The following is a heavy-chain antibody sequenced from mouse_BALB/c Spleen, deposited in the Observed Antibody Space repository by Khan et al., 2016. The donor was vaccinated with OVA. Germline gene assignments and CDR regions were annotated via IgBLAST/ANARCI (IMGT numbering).Heavy chain of an antibody. CDR3: ARGNYYGSTYWFGY. J-gene: IGHJ3*01. Sequence: VQLQQSGAELMKPGASVKISCKPTGYTFSSYWIEWVKQRPGHGLEWIGEILPGSNSTNYNERFQGKATITADTSSNTAYMQLSSLTSEDSAIYYWARGNYYGSTYWFGYWGQGTLVTVSA. V-gene: IGHV1-9*01. CDR2: ILPGSNST. D-gene: IGHD1-1*01. CDR1: GYTFSSYW.